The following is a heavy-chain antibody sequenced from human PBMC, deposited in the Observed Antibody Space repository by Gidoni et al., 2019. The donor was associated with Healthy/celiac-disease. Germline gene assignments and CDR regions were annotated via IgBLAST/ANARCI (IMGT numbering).Heavy chain of an antibody. CDR1: GFPFLSYA. J-gene: IGHJ4*02. CDR3: ARELQGWLRGLGVDY. CDR2: ISDDGSNK. V-gene: IGHV3-30-3*01. D-gene: IGHD5-12*01. Sequence: QVQLVVSGGGVVQPGRSLRLSCEASGFPFLSYAMHWVRQAPGKGLEWVSVISDDGSNKYYADSVKGRFTISRDNSKNTLYRQINSLRAEDTAVYYCARELQGWLRGLGVDYWGQGTLVTVSS.